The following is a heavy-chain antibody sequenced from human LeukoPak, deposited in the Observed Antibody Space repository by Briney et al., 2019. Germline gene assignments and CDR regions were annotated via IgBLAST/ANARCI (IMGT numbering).Heavy chain of an antibody. J-gene: IGHJ4*02. CDR2: IHHGGST. CDR1: GGSISSGYW. D-gene: IGHD3-10*01. Sequence: SETLPLTCDVSGGSISSGYWWSWVRQPPGKGLEWIGEIHHGGSTNYDPSLESRVSISVDKSKNQFSVMLTPVTAADTAVYYCARNAYYSADYWGQGTLVTASS. V-gene: IGHV4-4*02. CDR3: ARNAYYSADY.